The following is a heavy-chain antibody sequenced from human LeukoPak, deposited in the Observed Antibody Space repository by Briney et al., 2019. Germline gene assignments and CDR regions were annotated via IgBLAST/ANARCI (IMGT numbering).Heavy chain of an antibody. CDR2: INPNSGGT. D-gene: IGHD2-2*01. J-gene: IGHJ6*03. Sequence: ASVKVSCKASGYTFTGYYMHWVRQAPGQGLEWMGWINPNSGGTNYAQKFQGRVTMTRDTSISTAYMELSRLRSDDTAVYYCARDPHCSSTSCYYYYMDVWGKGTTVTTSS. CDR1: GYTFTGYY. CDR3: ARDPHCSSTSCYYYYMDV. V-gene: IGHV1-2*02.